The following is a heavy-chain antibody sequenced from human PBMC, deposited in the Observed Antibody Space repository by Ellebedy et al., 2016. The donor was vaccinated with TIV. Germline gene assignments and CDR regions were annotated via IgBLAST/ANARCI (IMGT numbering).Heavy chain of an antibody. D-gene: IGHD6-13*01. CDR3: AAQQRWGARQH. CDR1: GFTFDDYA. V-gene: IGHV3-9*03. CDR2: ISWNSGSI. J-gene: IGHJ1*01. Sequence: PGGSLRLSCAASGFTFDDYAMHWVLQAPGKGLEWVSGISWNSGSIGYADSVKGRFTISRDNAKNSLYLQMNSLRAEDIALYYCAAQQRWGARQHWGQGTLVTVSS.